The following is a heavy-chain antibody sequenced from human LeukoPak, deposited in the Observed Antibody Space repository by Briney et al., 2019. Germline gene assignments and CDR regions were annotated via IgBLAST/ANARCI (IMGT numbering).Heavy chain of an antibody. V-gene: IGHV4-39*02. Sequence: SETLSLTCTVSGGSISSSSYYWGWIRQPPGKGLEWIGSIYYSGSTYYNPSLKSRVTISVDTSKNQFSLKLSSVTAADTAVYYCARDQRYSSDHYTNWFDPWGQGTLVTVSS. CDR1: GGSISSSSYY. D-gene: IGHD6-25*01. CDR2: IYYSGST. CDR3: ARDQRYSSDHYTNWFDP. J-gene: IGHJ5*02.